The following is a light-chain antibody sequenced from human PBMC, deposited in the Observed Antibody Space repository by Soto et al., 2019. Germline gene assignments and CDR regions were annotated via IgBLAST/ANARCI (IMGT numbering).Light chain of an antibody. V-gene: IGKV3-20*01. CDR2: GAS. Sequence: EIVLTHSPGTLSLSPGEGATLSSRASQSVSNNYLAWYQQKPGQAPRLLIYGASNRATGIPDRFSGSGSGTDFTLTISRLEPEDFAVYYCQQYGSSGTFGQGTKVDIK. CDR1: QSVSNNY. J-gene: IGKJ1*01. CDR3: QQYGSSGT.